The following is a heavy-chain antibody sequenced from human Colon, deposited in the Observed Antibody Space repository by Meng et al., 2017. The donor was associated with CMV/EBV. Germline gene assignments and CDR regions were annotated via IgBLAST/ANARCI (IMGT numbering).Heavy chain of an antibody. J-gene: IGHJ4*02. CDR2: VYISGNT. CDR3: ARDSNLSGSAY. D-gene: IGHD3-10*01. V-gene: IGHV4-4*07. Sequence: QVPRRGSGPGLVKPSETLSLTCTVSGASITSYYWSWIRQPAGKGLEWIGRVYISGNTNYNPSLKSRVTMSIDTSKNQLSLNIRSVTAADTAVYYCARDSNLSGSAYWGQGTLVTVSS. CDR1: GASITSYY.